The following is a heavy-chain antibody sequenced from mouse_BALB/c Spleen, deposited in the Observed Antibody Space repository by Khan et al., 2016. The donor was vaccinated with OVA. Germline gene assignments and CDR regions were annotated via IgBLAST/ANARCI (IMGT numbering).Heavy chain of an antibody. J-gene: IGHJ3*01. CDR2: VSTGGHYT. CDR1: GFTFSTYG. Sequence: EVELVESGGDVVKPGGSLKLSCAASGFTFSTYGMSWVRQTPDKRLEWVATVSTGGHYTYYPDTVKGRFTISRDNAKNTLYLQMNNLKSEDTAMFYCARLAYYYDSEGFAYWGQGTLVTVSS. CDR3: ARLAYYYDSEGFAY. D-gene: IGHD1-1*01. V-gene: IGHV5-6*01.